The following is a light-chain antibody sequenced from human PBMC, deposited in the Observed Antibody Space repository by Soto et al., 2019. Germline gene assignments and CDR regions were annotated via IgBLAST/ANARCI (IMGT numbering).Light chain of an antibody. Sequence: DIQMTQSPSSLSASVGDRVTITCQASQDISNYLNWYQQKPGKGPKLLIYDASNLETGVPSRFSGSGSGTDFTFTISSLQPEDIATYYCQQYDNLPYTFCQGTKLEIK. CDR1: QDISNY. CDR3: QQYDNLPYT. CDR2: DAS. V-gene: IGKV1-33*01. J-gene: IGKJ2*01.